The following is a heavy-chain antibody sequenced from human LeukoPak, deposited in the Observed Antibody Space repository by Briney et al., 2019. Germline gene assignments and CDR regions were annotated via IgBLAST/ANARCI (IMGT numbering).Heavy chain of an antibody. J-gene: IGHJ5*02. CDR1: GGSITTYY. V-gene: IGHV4-59*01. CDR3: ARDSPRRWFDP. CDR2: IYCGGGT. Sequence: SETLSLTCTVFGGSITTYYWSWIRQPPGKGLEWIGHIYCGGGTNYNPSLKSRVTISIDTSKNHFSLKLTSVTAADTAVYYCARDSPRRWFDPWGQGILVTVSS.